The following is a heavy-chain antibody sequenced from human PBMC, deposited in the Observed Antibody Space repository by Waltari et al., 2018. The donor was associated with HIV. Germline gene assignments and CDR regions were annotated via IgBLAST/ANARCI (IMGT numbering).Heavy chain of an antibody. CDR1: GFTFSSYD. J-gene: IGHJ6*02. CDR2: IGTAGDT. CDR3: ARALRRYYYYGMDV. Sequence: EVQLVASGGGLVQPGGSLRLSCAASGFTFSSYDMHWVRQATGKGLESVSAIGTAGDTYYPGSVKGRFTISRENAKTSLYLQMNSLRAGDTAVYYCARALRRYYYYGMDVWVQGTTVTVSS. V-gene: IGHV3-13*01.